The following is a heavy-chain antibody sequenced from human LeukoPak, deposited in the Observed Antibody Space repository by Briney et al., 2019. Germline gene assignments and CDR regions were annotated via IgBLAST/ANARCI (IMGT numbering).Heavy chain of an antibody. V-gene: IGHV4-34*01. J-gene: IGHJ4*02. Sequence: MTSGTLSRTCAVYGGSFSGYYWSWIRQPPGRGLEWIGEINHSGSTNYNPSLKSRVTISVDTSKNQFSLKLSSVTAADTAVYYCARDSGEAEVPAAMFDYWGQGTLVTASS. CDR2: INHSGST. D-gene: IGHD2-2*01. CDR1: GGSFSGYY. CDR3: ARDSGEAEVPAAMFDY.